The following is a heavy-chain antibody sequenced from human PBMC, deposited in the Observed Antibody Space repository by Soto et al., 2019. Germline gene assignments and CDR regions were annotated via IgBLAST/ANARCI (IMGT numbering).Heavy chain of an antibody. Sequence: GASVKVSCKASGGTFSSYAISWVRQAPGQGLEWMGGIIPIFGTANYAQKFQGRVTITADESTSTAYMELSSLRSDDTAVYYCARSGVYCGGDCYFDAFDYWGQGTLVTVSS. V-gene: IGHV1-69*13. CDR1: GGTFSSYA. CDR2: IIPIFGTA. D-gene: IGHD2-21*02. CDR3: ARSGVYCGGDCYFDAFDY. J-gene: IGHJ4*02.